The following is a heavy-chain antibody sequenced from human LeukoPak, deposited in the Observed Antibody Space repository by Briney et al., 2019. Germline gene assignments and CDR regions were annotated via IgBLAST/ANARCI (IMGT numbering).Heavy chain of an antibody. CDR3: AKDQASSGWYEESAFDI. J-gene: IGHJ3*02. CDR1: GXTFSSYG. V-gene: IGHV3-23*01. D-gene: IGHD6-19*01. CDR2: ISGSGGST. Sequence: PGGSLRLSCAASGXTFSSYGMSWVRQAPGKGLEWVSAISGSGGSTFYADSVKGRFTIYRDNPKNTLYLQMNSLRAEDTAVYYCAKDQASSGWYEESAFDIWGQGTMVTVSS.